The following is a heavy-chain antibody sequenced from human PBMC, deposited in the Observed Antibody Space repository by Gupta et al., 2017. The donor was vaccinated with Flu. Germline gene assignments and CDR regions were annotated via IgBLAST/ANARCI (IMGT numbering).Heavy chain of an antibody. CDR1: GFTFADPA. Sequence: EVQPVESGGGLVQPGRSVRLSCAASGFTFADPAMHWVRPAPGKGLEWVSGIRWNSRTIGYADSVKCRFTISRDNAKNSLYLQMNSLRAEDTALYYCAKDDWGMSGNWYYFDYWGQGTLVTVSP. D-gene: IGHD1-1*01. J-gene: IGHJ4*02. CDR2: IRWNSRTI. V-gene: IGHV3-9*01. CDR3: AKDDWGMSGNWYYFDY.